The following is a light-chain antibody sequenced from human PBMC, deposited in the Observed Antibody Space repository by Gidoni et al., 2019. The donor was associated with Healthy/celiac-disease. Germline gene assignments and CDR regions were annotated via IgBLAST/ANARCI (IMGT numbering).Light chain of an antibody. CDR2: DNN. Sequence: SVLTQPPSVAAAPGHKVTISTSVSSSNIGNNHVSWYPQLPGPAPKLLIYDNNKRPSGIHARFSGSKSGTSATLGITGRQTGDEADYYCGTGDSRLSAVVFGGGTKLTVL. CDR1: SSNIGNNH. J-gene: IGLJ2*01. V-gene: IGLV1-51*01. CDR3: GTGDSRLSAVV.